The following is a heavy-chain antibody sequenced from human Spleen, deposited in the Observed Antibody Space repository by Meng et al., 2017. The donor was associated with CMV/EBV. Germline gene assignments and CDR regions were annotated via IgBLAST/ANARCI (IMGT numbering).Heavy chain of an antibody. CDR1: GFTFRSYW. CDR3: ARDRLSSYYDFGSASYARIHGVDV. J-gene: IGHJ6*02. CDR2: ISSDGSST. Sequence: ETLSLTCAASGFTFRSYWMHWVRQAPGKGLVWVSRISSDGSSTNYADSVKGRFTISRDNTKNTLYLQMNSLRAEDTAVYYCARDRLSSYYDFGSASYARIHGVDVWGQGTTVTVSS. D-gene: IGHD3-3*01. V-gene: IGHV3-74*01.